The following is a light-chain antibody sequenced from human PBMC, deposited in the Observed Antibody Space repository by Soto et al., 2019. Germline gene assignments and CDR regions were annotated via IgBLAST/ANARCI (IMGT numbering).Light chain of an antibody. Sequence: EIVLTQSPATLSLSPGERATLSCRASQSVSSYLAWYQQKAGQAPRLLIYDASNRATGIPARFSGSGSETDFTLTISSLEPEDFAVYYCHQRANPLTFGGGTKVEIK. CDR3: HQRANPLT. V-gene: IGKV3-11*01. CDR2: DAS. J-gene: IGKJ4*01. CDR1: QSVSSY.